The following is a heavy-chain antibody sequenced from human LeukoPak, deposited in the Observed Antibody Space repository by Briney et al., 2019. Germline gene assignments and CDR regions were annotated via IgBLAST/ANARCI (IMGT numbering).Heavy chain of an antibody. J-gene: IGHJ3*02. V-gene: IGHV3-30*02. CDR1: GFTFSSYG. Sequence: GGSLRLSCAASGFTFSSYGMHWVRQAPGKGLEWVAFIRYDGSNKYYADSVKGRFTISRDNSKNTLYLQMNSLRAEDTAVYYCAKDEARFGEMSAFDIWGQGTMVTVSS. CDR2: IRYDGSNK. D-gene: IGHD3-10*01. CDR3: AKDEARFGEMSAFDI.